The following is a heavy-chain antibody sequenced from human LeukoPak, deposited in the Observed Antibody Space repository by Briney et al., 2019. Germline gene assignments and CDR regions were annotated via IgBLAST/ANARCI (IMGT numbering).Heavy chain of an antibody. V-gene: IGHV3-23*01. CDR3: AKPVDGASVQRYFQH. D-gene: IGHD1-1*01. CDR1: GFTFSRYA. CDR2: ISGGDYNT. Sequence: GGSLRLSCAASGFTFSRYAMSWVRQAPGKGVEGVSPISGGDYNTYYADSVRGRFTISRDNSKNTLFLQMNSLRAEDTAIYYCAKPVDGASVQRYFQHWGQGTLVTVSS. J-gene: IGHJ1*01.